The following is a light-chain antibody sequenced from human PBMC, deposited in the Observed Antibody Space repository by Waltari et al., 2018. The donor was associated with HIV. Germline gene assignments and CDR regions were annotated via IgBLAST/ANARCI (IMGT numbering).Light chain of an antibody. CDR1: SSDVGDYNY. V-gene: IGLV2-8*01. J-gene: IGLJ2*01. CDR3: TSYAGSNVL. CDR2: EVN. Sequence: QSALTQPPSASGSPGQSVTISCTGTSSDVGDYNYVSWYQQYPGKVPKLIIYEVNKRPSGVPDRFSGSKSGHTASLTVSGLQAEDEADYYCTSYAGSNVLFGGGTKLTVL.